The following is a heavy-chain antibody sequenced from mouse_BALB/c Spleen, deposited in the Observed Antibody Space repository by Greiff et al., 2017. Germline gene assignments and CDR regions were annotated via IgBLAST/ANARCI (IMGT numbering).Heavy chain of an antibody. V-gene: IGHV1S81*02. Sequence: QVQLQQSGAELVKPGASVKLSCKASGYTFTSYYMYWVKQRPGQGLEWIGEINPSNGGTNFNEKFKSKATLTVDKSSSTAYMQHSSLTAEDSAVYYCARGAGAAWFAYWGEETLVTVSA. J-gene: IGHJ3*01. CDR2: INPSNGGT. CDR3: ARGAGAAWFAY. CDR1: GYTFTSYY. D-gene: IGHD3-3*01.